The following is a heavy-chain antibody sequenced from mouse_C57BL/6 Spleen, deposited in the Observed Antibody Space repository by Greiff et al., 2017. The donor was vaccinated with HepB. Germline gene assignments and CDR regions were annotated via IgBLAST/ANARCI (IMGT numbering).Heavy chain of an antibody. CDR3: ARRFLDGYYVFDY. CDR2: IHPNSGST. D-gene: IGHD2-3*01. Sequence: VQLQQPGAELVKPGASVKLSCKASGYTFTSYWMHWVKQRPGQGLEWIGMIHPNSGSTNYNEKFKSKATLTVDKSSSTAYMQLSSLTSEDSAVYYGARRFLDGYYVFDYWGQGTTLTVSS. CDR1: GYTFTSYW. V-gene: IGHV1-64*01. J-gene: IGHJ2*01.